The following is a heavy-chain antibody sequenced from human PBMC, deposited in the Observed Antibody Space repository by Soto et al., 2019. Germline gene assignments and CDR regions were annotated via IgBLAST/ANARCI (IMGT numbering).Heavy chain of an antibody. CDR2: INDDGSTT. D-gene: IGHD3-10*01. V-gene: IGHV3-74*03. CDR3: ARGNYGPDY. Sequence: EVQLVESGGGLVLPGGSLRLSCAASGFTFRTSWMYWVRQPPGKGLVWVSRINDDGSTTTYADSVKGRFTISRDNAKNTLFMQMDSLRAEDMGVYYCARGNYGPDYWGQGTLVTVSS. CDR1: GFTFRTSW. J-gene: IGHJ4*02.